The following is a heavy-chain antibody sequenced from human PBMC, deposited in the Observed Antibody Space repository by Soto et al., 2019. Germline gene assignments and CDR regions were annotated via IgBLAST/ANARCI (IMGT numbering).Heavy chain of an antibody. V-gene: IGHV4-59*01. J-gene: IGHJ6*02. CDR2: IYYSGST. CDR3: ARDTLDILTGYQTPSYYYYGMDV. D-gene: IGHD3-9*01. Sequence: SETLSLTCTVSGGSISSYYWSWIRQPPGKGLEWIGYIYYSGSTNYNPSLKSRVTISVGTSKNQFSLKLSSVTAADTAVYYCARDTLDILTGYQTPSYYYYGMDVWGQGTTVTVSS. CDR1: GGSISSYY.